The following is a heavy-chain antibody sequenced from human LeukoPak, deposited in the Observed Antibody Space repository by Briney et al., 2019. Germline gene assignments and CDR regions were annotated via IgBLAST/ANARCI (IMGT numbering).Heavy chain of an antibody. Sequence: GGSLRLSCAASGFTVSSNYMSWVGQAPGKGLEWGSAISGSGGSTYYADSVKGRFTISRDNSKSTLYLQMNSLRAEDTAVYYCAKDREGFVVVPAVRLDYWGQGTLVTVSS. CDR2: ISGSGGST. J-gene: IGHJ4*02. CDR3: AKDREGFVVVPAVRLDY. D-gene: IGHD2-2*01. CDR1: GFTVSSNY. V-gene: IGHV3-23*01.